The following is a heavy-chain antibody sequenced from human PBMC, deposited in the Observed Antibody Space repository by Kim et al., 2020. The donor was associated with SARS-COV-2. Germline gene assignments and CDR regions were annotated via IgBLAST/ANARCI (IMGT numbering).Heavy chain of an antibody. Sequence: SQTLSLTCDIYGDSISSKSTAWSWFRQSPSRGLEWLGRTYFRSKWYNDYAASVRGRIIISPDTSKNQISLQLSSVTPEDTAVYYCARRYATGGAWFDPWGQGTLVTVSS. V-gene: IGHV6-1*01. D-gene: IGHD2-2*01. CDR3: ARRYATGGAWFDP. CDR1: GDSISSKSTA. J-gene: IGHJ5*02. CDR2: TYFRSKWYN.